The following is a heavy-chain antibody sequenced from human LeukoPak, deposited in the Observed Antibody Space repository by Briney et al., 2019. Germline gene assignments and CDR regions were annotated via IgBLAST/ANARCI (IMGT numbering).Heavy chain of an antibody. V-gene: IGHV3-9*01. J-gene: IGHJ4*02. D-gene: IGHD1-20*01. CDR3: ARDLTGRDEL. CDR2: ISWNSGSI. CDR1: GFTFDDYA. Sequence: GRSLRLSCAASGFTFDDYAMHWVRQAPGKGLEWVSGISWNSGSIGYADSVKGRFTISRDKARNTLYLQMNSLRAEDSAVYYCARDLTGRDELWGQGTLVTVSS.